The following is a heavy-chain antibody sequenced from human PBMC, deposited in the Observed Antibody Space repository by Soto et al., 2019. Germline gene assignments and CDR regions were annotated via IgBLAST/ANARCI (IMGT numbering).Heavy chain of an antibody. J-gene: IGHJ4*02. CDR1: GGTFSSYA. D-gene: IGHD3-10*01. CDR3: ASPTYYGSGSFDY. CDR2: IIPIFGTA. Sequence: GASVQVSCKASGGTFSSYAISWVRQAPGQGLEWMGGIIPIFGTANYAQKFQGRVTITADESTSTAYMELSSLRSEDTAVYYCASPTYYGSGSFDYWGQGTLVTVSS. V-gene: IGHV1-69*13.